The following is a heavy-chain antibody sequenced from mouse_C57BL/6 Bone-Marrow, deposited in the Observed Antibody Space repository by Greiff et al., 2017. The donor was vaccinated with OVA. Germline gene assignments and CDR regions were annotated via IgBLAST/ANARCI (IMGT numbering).Heavy chain of an antibody. V-gene: IGHV2-2*01. Sequence: VQLVESGPGLVQPSQSLSITCTVSGFSLTSYGVHWVRQSPGKGLEWLGVIWSGGSTDYNAAFISRLSISKDNSKSQVFFKMNSLQADDTAIYYCATFYYNAMDYWGQGTSVTVSS. CDR3: ATFYYNAMDY. CDR2: IWSGGST. D-gene: IGHD2-1*01. J-gene: IGHJ4*01. CDR1: GFSLTSYG.